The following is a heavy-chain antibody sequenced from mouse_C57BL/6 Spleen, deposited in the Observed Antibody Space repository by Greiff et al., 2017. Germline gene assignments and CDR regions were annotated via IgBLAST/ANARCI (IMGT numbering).Heavy chain of an antibody. CDR1: GYTFTSYW. CDR2: IDPSDSYT. D-gene: IGHD2-2*01. V-gene: IGHV1-59*01. Sequence: QVQLKQPGAELVRPGTSVKLSCKASGYTFTSYWMHWVKQRPGQGLEWIGVIDPSDSYTNYNQKFKGKATLTVDTSSSTAYMQLSSLTSEDSAVYYCARGTMVTTGGYYFDYWGQGTTRTVSS. CDR3: ARGTMVTTGGYYFDY. J-gene: IGHJ2*01.